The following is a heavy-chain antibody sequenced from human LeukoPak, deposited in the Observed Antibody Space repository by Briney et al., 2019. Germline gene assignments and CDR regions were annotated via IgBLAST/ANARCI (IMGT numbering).Heavy chain of an antibody. Sequence: PGGSLRLSCAASGFTLSSHEMNWVRQAPGKGLEWVSYISRSGDTTHYADSVKGRFTISRDNARNSLHLQMNNLRVEDTSIYYCTRELQASGFDPWGQGTLVTVSS. CDR1: GFTLSSHE. CDR2: ISRSGDTT. V-gene: IGHV3-48*03. J-gene: IGHJ5*02. D-gene: IGHD6-19*01. CDR3: TRELQASGFDP.